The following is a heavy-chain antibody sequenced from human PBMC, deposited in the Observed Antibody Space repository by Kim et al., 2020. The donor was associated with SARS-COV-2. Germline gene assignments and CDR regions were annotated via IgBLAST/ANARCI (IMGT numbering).Heavy chain of an antibody. J-gene: IGHJ6*02. D-gene: IGHD2-2*01. CDR2: ISSDGTNK. V-gene: IGHV3-30*18. CDR3: AKEKLVVTTYYGTDV. Sequence: GGSLRLSCAATGFTFGNYGMHWVRQAPGAGLEWVALISSDGTNKYYGDSVKGRFTISRDNSKNTLFLLMTSLRPEDTAVYYCAKEKLVVTTYYGTDVWGQGTTVIVSS. CDR1: GFTFGNYG.